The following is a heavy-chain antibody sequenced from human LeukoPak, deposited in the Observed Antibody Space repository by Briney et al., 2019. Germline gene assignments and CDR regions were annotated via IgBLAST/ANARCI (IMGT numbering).Heavy chain of an antibody. CDR3: ARCHCSSTSCYTERIFDY. Sequence: GGSLRLSCAASGFTFSSYWMSWVRQAPGKGLEWVANIKQDGSEKYYVDSVKGRFTISRDNAKNSLYLQMNSLRAEDTAVYYCARCHCSSTSCYTERIFDYWGQGTLVTVSS. CDR1: GFTFSSYW. CDR2: IKQDGSEK. J-gene: IGHJ4*02. D-gene: IGHD2-2*02. V-gene: IGHV3-7*02.